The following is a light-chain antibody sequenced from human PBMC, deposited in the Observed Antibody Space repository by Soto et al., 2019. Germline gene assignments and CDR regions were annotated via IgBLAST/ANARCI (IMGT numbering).Light chain of an antibody. Sequence: SVLTKPASVSGSPVQSITISCTATSSDGGGYNYVCWYQQHPGKAHKLMIYEVSNRPSGVSNRFSGSQSGNTASLTISGLQAEDEADYYCSSYTSSSTLDVFGTGTKVTV. CDR2: EVS. CDR3: SSYTSSSTLDV. CDR1: SSDGGGYNY. V-gene: IGLV2-14*01. J-gene: IGLJ1*01.